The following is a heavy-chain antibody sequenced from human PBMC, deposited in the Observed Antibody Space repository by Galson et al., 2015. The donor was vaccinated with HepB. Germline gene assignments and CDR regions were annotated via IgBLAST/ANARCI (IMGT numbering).Heavy chain of an antibody. CDR2: IKSKSDGGTI. Sequence: SLRLSCAASGFAFSYAWMSWVRQAPGKGLEWVGRIKSKSDGGTIDYAAPVKGRFTISRDDSENTVYLQMNSLKTEDTSVYYCTRRARVSGSGRGYWGQGTLVTVSS. CDR3: TRRARVSGSGRGY. CDR1: GFAFSYAW. J-gene: IGHJ4*02. V-gene: IGHV3-15*05. D-gene: IGHD1-26*01.